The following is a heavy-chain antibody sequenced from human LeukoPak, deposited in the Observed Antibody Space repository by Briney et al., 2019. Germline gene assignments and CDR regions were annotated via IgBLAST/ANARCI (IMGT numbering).Heavy chain of an antibody. CDR2: IRYDGSNK. CDR3: AKSLDYYDSSGYSPFDY. V-gene: IGHV3-30*02. CDR1: GFTFSSYG. J-gene: IGHJ4*02. D-gene: IGHD3-22*01. Sequence: GGSLRLSCAASGFTFSSYGMHWVRQAPGKGLEWVAFIRYDGSNKYYADSVKGRFTISRDNSKNTLYLQMSSLRAEDTAVYYCAKSLDYYDSSGYSPFDYWGQGTLVTVSS.